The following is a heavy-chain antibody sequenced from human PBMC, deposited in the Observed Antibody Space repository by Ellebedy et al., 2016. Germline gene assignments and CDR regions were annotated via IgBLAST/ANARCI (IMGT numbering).Heavy chain of an antibody. D-gene: IGHD1-14*01. Sequence: GGSLRLXCAASGFTFDDYAMHWVRQAPGKGLEWVSGINWNGGSTGYADSVKGRFTISRDNAKNSLYLQMNSLRAEDTALYYCARDRYLTYFDLWGRGTLVTVSS. V-gene: IGHV3-20*04. CDR1: GFTFDDYA. J-gene: IGHJ2*01. CDR2: INWNGGST. CDR3: ARDRYLTYFDL.